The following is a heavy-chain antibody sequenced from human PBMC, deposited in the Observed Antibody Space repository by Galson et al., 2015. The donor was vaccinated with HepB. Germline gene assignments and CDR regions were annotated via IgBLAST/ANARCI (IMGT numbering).Heavy chain of an antibody. CDR1: GFNFRRYY. V-gene: IGHV3-74*01. D-gene: IGHD3-16*01. CDR3: ASLGGGYGRDV. CDR2: INPDGSTT. J-gene: IGHJ6*02. Sequence: SLRLSCAAPGFNFRRYYVYWVRQAPGKGLVWVSRINPDGSTTIYADSVRGRFTISRDNAKNTLFLQMDSLRAEDTALYYCASLGGGYGRDVWGQGTTVTVSS.